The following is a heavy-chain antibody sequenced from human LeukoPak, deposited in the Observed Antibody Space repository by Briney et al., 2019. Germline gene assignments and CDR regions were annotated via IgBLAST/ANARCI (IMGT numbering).Heavy chain of an antibody. CDR3: ARSPNCSGGSCYIFGYFDY. CDR2: IYSGGDT. J-gene: IGHJ4*02. CDR1: GFTVSSDY. V-gene: IGHV3-53*01. D-gene: IGHD2-15*01. Sequence: GGSLRLSCAASGFTVSSDYMSWVRQAPGKGLEWVSIIYSGGDTYYADSVKGRFTISRDNAKNSLYLQMNSLRAEDTAVYYCARSPNCSGGSCYIFGYFDYWGQGTLVTVSS.